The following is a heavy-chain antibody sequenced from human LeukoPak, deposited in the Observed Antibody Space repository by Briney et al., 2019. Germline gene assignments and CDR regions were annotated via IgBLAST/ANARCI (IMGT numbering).Heavy chain of an antibody. CDR3: AKRGVDSSGYYSPFDY. Sequence: QTGGSLRLSCAASGFTFSSYAMSWVRQAPGKGLEWVSAISGSGGSTYYADSVKGRFTISRDNPKNTLYLQMNSLRAEDTAVYYCAKRGVDSSGYYSPFDYWGQGTLVTVSS. V-gene: IGHV3-23*01. CDR1: GFTFSSYA. J-gene: IGHJ4*02. D-gene: IGHD3-22*01. CDR2: ISGSGGST.